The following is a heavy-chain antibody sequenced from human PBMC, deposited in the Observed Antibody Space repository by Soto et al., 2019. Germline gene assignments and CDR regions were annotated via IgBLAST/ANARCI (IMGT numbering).Heavy chain of an antibody. CDR1: GGSISSGGYY. J-gene: IGHJ4*02. CDR3: ARHTARARDPLPFDY. Sequence: QVQLQESGPGLVKPSQTLSLTCTVSGGSISSGGYYWSWIRQHPGKGLEWIGYIYYSGSTYYNPSLKSRVTISVDTSKNAVSLKLSSVTAADTAVYYCARHTARARDPLPFDYWGQGTLVTVSS. CDR2: IYYSGST. V-gene: IGHV4-31*03. D-gene: IGHD5-18*01.